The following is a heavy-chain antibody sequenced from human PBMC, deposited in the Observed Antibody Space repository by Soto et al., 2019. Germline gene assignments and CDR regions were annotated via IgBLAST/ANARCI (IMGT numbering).Heavy chain of an antibody. CDR2: ISSSSSYI. V-gene: IGHV3-21*01. J-gene: IGHJ6*03. CDR3: AREPYYYGSGSYSRYYYYYMDV. Sequence: GGSLRLSCAASGFTFSSYSMNWVRQAPGKGLEWVSSISSSSSYIYYADSVKGRFTISRDNAKNSLYLQMNSLRAEDTAVYYCAREPYYYGSGSYSRYYYYYMDVWGKGTTVTVSS. D-gene: IGHD3-10*01. CDR1: GFTFSSYS.